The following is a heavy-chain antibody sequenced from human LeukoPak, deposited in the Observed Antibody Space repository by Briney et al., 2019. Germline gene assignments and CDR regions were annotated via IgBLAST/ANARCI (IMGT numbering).Heavy chain of an antibody. D-gene: IGHD2-15*01. V-gene: IGHV1-69*04. Sequence: SVKVSCKASGGTFSSYAISWVRQAPGQGLEWMGRIIPILGIANYAQKFQGRVTITADKSTSTAYMELSSLRSEDTAVYYCARDLAYCSGGSCSKPNPFDCWGQGTLVTVSS. J-gene: IGHJ4*02. CDR2: IIPILGIA. CDR3: ARDLAYCSGGSCSKPNPFDC. CDR1: GGTFSSYA.